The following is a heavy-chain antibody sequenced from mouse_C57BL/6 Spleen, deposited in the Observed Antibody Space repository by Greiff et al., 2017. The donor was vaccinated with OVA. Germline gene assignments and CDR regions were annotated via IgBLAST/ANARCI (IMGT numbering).Heavy chain of an antibody. D-gene: IGHD1-1*01. CDR1: GFTFSDYG. V-gene: IGHV5-17*01. CDR3: ARHDYYARGYYFDY. Sequence: EVQLVESGGGLVKPGGSLKLSCAASGFTFSDYGMHWVRQAPGKGLEWVAYISSGSSTIYYADTVKGRFTISRDNAKNTLYLQMTSLRSEDTAMYDCARHDYYARGYYFDYWGQGTTLTVSS. J-gene: IGHJ2*01. CDR2: ISSGSSTI.